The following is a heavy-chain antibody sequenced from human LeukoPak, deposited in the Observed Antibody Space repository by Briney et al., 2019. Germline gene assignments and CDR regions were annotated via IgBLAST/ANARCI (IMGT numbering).Heavy chain of an antibody. CDR2: ISGSGGST. D-gene: IGHD3-22*01. V-gene: IGHV3-23*01. J-gene: IGHJ1*01. Sequence: ETLSLTCTVSGGSISSYYWSWVRQAPGKGLEWVSAISGSGGSTYYADSVKGRFTISRDNSKNTLYLQMNSLRAEDTAVYYCAKHDSSGYYFRYFQHWGQGTLVAVSS. CDR1: GGSISSYY. CDR3: AKHDSSGYYFRYFQH.